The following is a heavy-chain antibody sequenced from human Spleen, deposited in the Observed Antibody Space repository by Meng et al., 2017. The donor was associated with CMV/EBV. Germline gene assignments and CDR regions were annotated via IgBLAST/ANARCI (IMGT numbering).Heavy chain of an antibody. CDR2: IYHSGST. D-gene: IGHD3-10*01. Sequence: SETLSLTCTVSGYSISSGYYWGWVRQPPGKGLEWIGSIYHSGSTYYNPSLKSRVTISVDTSKNQFSLKLSSVTAADTAVYYCAFSSGADYGSGSRDYWGQGTLVTVSS. J-gene: IGHJ4*02. V-gene: IGHV4-38-2*02. CDR3: AFSSGADYGSGSRDY. CDR1: GYSISSGYY.